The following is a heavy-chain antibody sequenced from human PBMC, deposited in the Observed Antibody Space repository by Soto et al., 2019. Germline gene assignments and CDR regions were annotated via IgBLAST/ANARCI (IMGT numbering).Heavy chain of an antibody. CDR2: MYPSWSS. CDR3: AREGFD. Sequence: SDTLSLTCAVSGGSIDTPNWWSWYRQPPGKGLEWIGEMYPSWSSNRNPSLNSRVTISLDTSSNHFSLKLTSLTAADTAIYYCAREGFD. CDR1: GGSIDTPNW. V-gene: IGHV4-4*02. J-gene: IGHJ2*01.